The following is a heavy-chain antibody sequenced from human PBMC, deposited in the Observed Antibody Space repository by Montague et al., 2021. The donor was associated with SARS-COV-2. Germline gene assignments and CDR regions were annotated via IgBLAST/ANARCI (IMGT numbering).Heavy chain of an antibody. CDR2: ISHSGST. D-gene: IGHD1-26*01. CDR3: ARVPYYLPSVPCYYGMDV. Sequence: SETLSLTCAVYGGSLSGYYWRWIRQPPGEGLERIAEISHSGSTSYNPSLKRRVTISVDTSKNQFSLKLSSATAADTAAYYCARVPYYLPSVPCYYGMDVWGQGTTVTVSS. V-gene: IGHV4-34*01. CDR1: GGSLSGYY. J-gene: IGHJ6*02.